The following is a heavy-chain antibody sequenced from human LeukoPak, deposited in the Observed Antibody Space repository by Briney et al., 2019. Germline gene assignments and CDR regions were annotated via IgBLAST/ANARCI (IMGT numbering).Heavy chain of an antibody. CDR1: GGSISSYY. V-gene: IGHV4-59*10. Sequence: PSETLSLTCAVSGGSISSYYWSWVRQPAGKGLEWIGRIYTSGSTNYNPSLKSRVTMSVDTSKKQFSLNLSSVTAADTAVYYCARFSSIAAAFDYWGLGTLVTVSS. CDR2: IYTSGST. CDR3: ARFSSIAAAFDY. J-gene: IGHJ4*02. D-gene: IGHD6-13*01.